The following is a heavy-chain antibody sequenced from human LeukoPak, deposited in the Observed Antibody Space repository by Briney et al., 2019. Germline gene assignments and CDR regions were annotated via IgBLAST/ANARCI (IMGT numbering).Heavy chain of an antibody. D-gene: IGHD3-3*02. J-gene: IGHJ4*02. V-gene: IGHV3-23*01. CDR2: ISDSGGAI. CDR1: GFTFSTYA. Sequence: GGSLRLSCAASGFTFSTYALNWVRQAPGKGLEWVSAISDSGGAIFYADSVKGRFTMSRDNSKNPLFLQMNSLRAEDTALYHCARIGSAAFTDYWGQGTLVSVSS. CDR3: ARIGSAAFTDY.